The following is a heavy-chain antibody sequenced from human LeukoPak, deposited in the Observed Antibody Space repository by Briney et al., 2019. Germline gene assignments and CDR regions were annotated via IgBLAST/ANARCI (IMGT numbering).Heavy chain of an antibody. D-gene: IGHD3-16*01. CDR3: ARVRYRLAETYIDY. CDR2: INPNSGDT. Sequence: ASVKVSCTASGYTFTVYYMHWVRQAPGQGLEWMGWINPNSGDTNYAQKFQGRVTMTRDTSISTAYMELSRLRSDDTAVYYCARVRYRLAETYIDYWGQGTLVTVSS. V-gene: IGHV1-2*02. CDR1: GYTFTVYY. J-gene: IGHJ4*02.